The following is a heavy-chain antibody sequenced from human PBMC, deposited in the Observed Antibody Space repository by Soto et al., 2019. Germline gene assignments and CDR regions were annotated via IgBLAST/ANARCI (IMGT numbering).Heavy chain of an antibody. Sequence: AGGSLRLSCTASGFTFGDYAMNWVRQAPGKGLEWVGFIGSNTYGGTTDYAASVKGRFTISRDDSKSIAYLQMNSLKTEDTAVYYCTRGSSRFDYGLDVWGQGTTVTVSS. CDR1: GFTFGDYA. V-gene: IGHV3-49*04. CDR2: IGSNTYGGTT. D-gene: IGHD3-10*01. J-gene: IGHJ6*02. CDR3: TRGSSRFDYGLDV.